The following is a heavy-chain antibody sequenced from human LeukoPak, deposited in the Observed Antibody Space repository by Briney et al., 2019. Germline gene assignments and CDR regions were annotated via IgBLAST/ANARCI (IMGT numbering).Heavy chain of an antibody. CDR2: IYTSGST. D-gene: IGHD3-22*01. J-gene: IGHJ6*03. V-gene: IGHV4-4*07. CDR1: GGSISSYY. Sequence: SETLSLTCTVSGGSISSYYWSWIRQPAGKGLEWIGRIYTSGSTNYNPSLKSRVTISVDMSKKQFSLKLGSVTAADTAVYYCARGVKFDYYYYMDVWGKGTTVTVSS. CDR3: ARGVKFDYYYYMDV.